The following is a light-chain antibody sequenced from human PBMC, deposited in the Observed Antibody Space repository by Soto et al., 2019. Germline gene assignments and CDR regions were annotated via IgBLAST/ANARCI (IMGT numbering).Light chain of an antibody. CDR1: SSDVGGYNY. CDR3: SSYAGSGTYV. V-gene: IGLV2-14*01. CDR2: DVT. J-gene: IGLJ1*01. Sequence: LTQPASVSGSPGQSITISCTGTSSDVGGYNYVSWYQQHPGKAPKLLIYDVTNRPSGVSNRFSGSKSGNTASLTISGLQAEDEADYYCSSYAGSGTYVFGTGTKVTVL.